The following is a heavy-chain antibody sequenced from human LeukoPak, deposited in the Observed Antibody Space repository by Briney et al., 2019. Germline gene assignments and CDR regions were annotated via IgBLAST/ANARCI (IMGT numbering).Heavy chain of an antibody. CDR2: IFYSGST. V-gene: IGHV4-59*12. J-gene: IGHJ3*02. D-gene: IGHD3-22*01. Sequence: PGGSLRLSCEASGFTFSTFAMIWVRQPPGKALEWIGNIFYSGSTYYSPSLKSRVTISLDTSRNQFSLKLNSVTAADTAVYYCAKSNGYGLIDIWGQGTMVTVSS. CDR1: GFTFSTFA. CDR3: AKSNGYGLIDI.